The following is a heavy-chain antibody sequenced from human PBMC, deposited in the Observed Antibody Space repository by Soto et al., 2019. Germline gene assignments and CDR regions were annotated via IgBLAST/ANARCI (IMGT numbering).Heavy chain of an antibody. CDR2: IYYSGST. CDR1: GGSISSSSYY. CDR3: APQMWLHTYQKNNWFDL. J-gene: IGHJ5*02. D-gene: IGHD5-12*01. V-gene: IGHV4-39*01. Sequence: QLQLQESGPGLVKPSETLSLTCTVSGGSISSSSYYWGWIRQPPGKGLEWIGSIYYSGSTYYNPSLKSRVTLSVDTVQTQFSLKLSSVTAADTAVYYCAPQMWLHTYQKNNWFDLWGQGTLVTVSS.